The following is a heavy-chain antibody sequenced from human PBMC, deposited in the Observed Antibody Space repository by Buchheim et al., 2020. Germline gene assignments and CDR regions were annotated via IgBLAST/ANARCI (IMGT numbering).Heavy chain of an antibody. Sequence: QLQLQESGPGLVKPSETLSLTCTVSGDSIISTSYYWGWIRQSPGRGLERIGCIFRSGSTHYNPSLKSRVTISVDTSKNRFSLKLSSVTAADTAVYYCARDLYLASGTFYSVSYRFDYWGQG. V-gene: IGHV4-39*07. CDR3: ARDLYLASGTFYSVSYRFDY. CDR1: GDSIISTSYY. D-gene: IGHD3-10*01. CDR2: IFRSGST. J-gene: IGHJ4*02.